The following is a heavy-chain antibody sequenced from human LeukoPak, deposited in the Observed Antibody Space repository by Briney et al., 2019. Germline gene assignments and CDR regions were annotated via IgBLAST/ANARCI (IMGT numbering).Heavy chain of an antibody. CDR3: ARDGLGPPGI. D-gene: IGHD7-27*01. CDR1: GFTFSSYG. V-gene: IGHV3-30*02. J-gene: IGHJ3*02. CDR2: IRYDGSNK. Sequence: GGSLRLSCAASGFTFSSYGMHWVRQAPGKGLEWVAFIRYDGSNKYYADSVKGRFTISRDNSKNTLYLQMNSLRAEDTAVYYCARDGLGPPGIWGQGTMVTVSS.